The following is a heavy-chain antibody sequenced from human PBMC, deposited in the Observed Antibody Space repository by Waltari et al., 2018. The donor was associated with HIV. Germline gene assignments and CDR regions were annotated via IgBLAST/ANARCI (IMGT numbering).Heavy chain of an antibody. CDR2: ITDGGST. J-gene: IGHJ4*02. CDR3: AREEVVRGYRFGNVVPVREHYFQY. Sequence: QVQLHQWGAGLLNASETLSLTCAVYGGSFSGYRWTWIRPPPGKGLEWVGEITDGGSTNSNPSLKSRVTLSADTSKRQFSLNLTSVTAADTAIYYCAREEVVRGYRFGNVVPVREHYFQYWGQGTLVTVSS. V-gene: IGHV4-34*01. D-gene: IGHD5-12*01. CDR1: GGSFSGYR.